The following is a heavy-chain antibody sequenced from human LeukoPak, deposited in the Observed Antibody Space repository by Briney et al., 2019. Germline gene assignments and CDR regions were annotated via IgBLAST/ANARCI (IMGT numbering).Heavy chain of an antibody. J-gene: IGHJ5*02. CDR3: ARVRGGTLYDSSGYYGLGNWFDP. CDR2: IYYSGST. V-gene: IGHV4-39*01. Sequence: SETLSLTCTVSGGSISSSSYYWGWIRQPPGKGLEWIGSIYYSGSTYYNPSLKSRVTISVDTSKNQFSLKLSSVTAADTAVYYCARVRGGTLYDSSGYYGLGNWFDPWGQGTLVTVSS. D-gene: IGHD3-22*01. CDR1: GGSISSSSYY.